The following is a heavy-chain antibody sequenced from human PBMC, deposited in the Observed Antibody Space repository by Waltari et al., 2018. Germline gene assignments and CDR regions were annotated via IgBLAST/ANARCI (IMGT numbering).Heavy chain of an antibody. CDR2: IYYSRIT. CDR3: ASSYPNWGFGY. Sequence: VQLPESGPGLVKPSETLSLTCTVSGGSMSRYYWSRIRQHPGKGLEGIGYIYYSRITNYNPSLKSRVTISVDTSKTPFSLKLSSVTAADTAVYSCASSYPNWGFGYWGPGTLVTVSS. J-gene: IGHJ4*02. CDR1: GGSMSRYY. D-gene: IGHD7-27*01. V-gene: IGHV4-59*01.